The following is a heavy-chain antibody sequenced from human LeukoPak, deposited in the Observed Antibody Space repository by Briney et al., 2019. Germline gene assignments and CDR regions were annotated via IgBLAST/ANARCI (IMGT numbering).Heavy chain of an antibody. V-gene: IGHV3-23*01. CDR2: ISGSGGRT. CDR1: GFTFSSYS. Sequence: GGSLRLSCAASGFTFSSYSMNWVRQAPGKGLEWVSAISGSGGRTYYANSAKGRFTISRDNSKNTLYLQMNGLRAEDTAVYYCAKDDSIRGVISYWGQGTLVTVSS. J-gene: IGHJ4*02. D-gene: IGHD3-10*01. CDR3: AKDDSIRGVISY.